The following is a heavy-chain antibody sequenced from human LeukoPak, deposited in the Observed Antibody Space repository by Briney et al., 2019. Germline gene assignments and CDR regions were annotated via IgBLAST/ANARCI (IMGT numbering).Heavy chain of an antibody. Sequence: PGGSLRLSCAASGFTFGDYYMSWIRQAPGKGLEWLSYISSSGSTVYYADSVRGRFTISRDNAKNSLYLQMNSLRAEDTAVYYCARPEHGDGNDNFDYWGQGTLVTVSS. D-gene: IGHD1-1*01. V-gene: IGHV3-11*01. CDR3: ARPEHGDGNDNFDY. CDR1: GFTFGDYY. J-gene: IGHJ4*02. CDR2: ISSSGSTV.